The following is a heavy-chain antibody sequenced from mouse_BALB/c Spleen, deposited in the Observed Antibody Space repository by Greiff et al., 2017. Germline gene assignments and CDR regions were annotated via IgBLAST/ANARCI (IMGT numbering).Heavy chain of an antibody. J-gene: IGHJ2*01. D-gene: IGHD4-1*01. CDR2: IDTSDSYT. CDR1: GYTFTDYW. V-gene: IGHV1-69*01. Sequence: VKLQQPGAELVMPGASVKMSCKASGYTFTDYWMHWVKQRPGQGLEWIGAIDTSDSYTSYNQKFKGKATLTVDESSSTAYMQLSSLTSEDSAVYYCARGLGHGFDYWGQGTTLTVSS. CDR3: ARGLGHGFDY.